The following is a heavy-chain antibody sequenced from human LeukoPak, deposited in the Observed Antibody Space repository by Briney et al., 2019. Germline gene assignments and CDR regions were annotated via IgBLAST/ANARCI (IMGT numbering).Heavy chain of an antibody. CDR2: ISYIGST. V-gene: IGHV4-59*11. Sequence: NASETLSLTCAVSDDSFSSHYWTWIRQPPGKGLEWIGYISYIGSTNYKPSLKSRVTISIDTSKNQFSLKLRSVTAADTAVYYCARDLVTVTKGFDIWGQGTMVSVSS. CDR1: DDSFSSHY. CDR3: ARDLVTVTKGFDI. D-gene: IGHD4-17*01. J-gene: IGHJ3*02.